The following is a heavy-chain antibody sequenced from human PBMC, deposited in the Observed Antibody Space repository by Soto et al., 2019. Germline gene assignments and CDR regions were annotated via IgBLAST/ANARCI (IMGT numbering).Heavy chain of an antibody. V-gene: IGHV6-1*01. D-gene: IGHD2-15*01. Sequence: TLSLTCVISGDSVSSKSVAWNWIRQSPSRGLEWLGRTYYRSKWHNDYAVSVKSRITINPDTSKNQFSLQLNSVSPEDTSVYYCASLHSGGNDSFDIWGQGTMVTVSS. J-gene: IGHJ3*02. CDR2: TYYRSKWHN. CDR3: ASLHSGGNDSFDI. CDR1: GDSVSSKSVA.